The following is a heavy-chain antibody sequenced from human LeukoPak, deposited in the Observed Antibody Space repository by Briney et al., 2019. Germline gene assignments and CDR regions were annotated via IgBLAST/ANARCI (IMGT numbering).Heavy chain of an antibody. CDR3: AKVPPINGYDPYYYYGMDV. J-gene: IGHJ6*04. D-gene: IGHD5-12*01. Sequence: GGSLRLSCAASGFTFSSYAMSWVRQAPGKGLEWVSAISGSGGSTYYADSVKGRFTISRDNSKSTLYLQMNSLRAEDTAVYYCAKVPPINGYDPYYYYGMDVWGKGTTVTVSS. CDR2: ISGSGGST. V-gene: IGHV3-23*01. CDR1: GFTFSSYA.